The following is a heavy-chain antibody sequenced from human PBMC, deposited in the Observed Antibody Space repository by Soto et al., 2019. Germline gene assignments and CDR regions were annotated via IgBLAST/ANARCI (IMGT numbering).Heavy chain of an antibody. D-gene: IGHD2-15*01. CDR2: IYYSGST. CDR1: GGSISSSSYY. V-gene: IGHV4-39*01. CDR3: ARRYCSGGSCNPYFDC. Sequence: QLQLQESGPGLVKPSETLSLTCTVSGGSISSSSYYWGWIRQPPGKGLEWSGNIYYSGSTLYNPSLKRRSTISDDTPKNQFPLRLGSVPAVATAVYYCARRYCSGGSCNPYFDCWGQGTLVTVSS. J-gene: IGHJ4*02.